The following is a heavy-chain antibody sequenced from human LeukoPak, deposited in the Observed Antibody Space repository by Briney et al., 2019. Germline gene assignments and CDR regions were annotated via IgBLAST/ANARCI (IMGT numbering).Heavy chain of an antibody. CDR2: ISGSGGST. CDR3: AKGSRPGYSYGPREYYYYMDV. V-gene: IGHV3-23*01. CDR1: GFTFSSYA. Sequence: TGGSLRLSCAASGFTFSSYAMHWVRQAPGKGLEWVSAISGSGGSTFYADSVKGRFTISRDNSKNTLYLQMNSLRAEDTAVYYCAKGSRPGYSYGPREYYYYMDVWGKGTTVTVSS. J-gene: IGHJ6*03. D-gene: IGHD5-18*01.